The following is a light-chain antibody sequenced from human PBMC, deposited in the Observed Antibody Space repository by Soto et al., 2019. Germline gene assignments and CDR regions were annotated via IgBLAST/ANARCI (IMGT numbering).Light chain of an antibody. Sequence: QSVLRQPPAESGSPGQRVTISCTGSSCNIGAGYDVHWYHQLPATDPKLLIYGNSNRPSGVPDRFSGSKSGTSASLAITGLQAEDEADYYCQSYDSSLSASYVFGTGTKVTVL. V-gene: IGLV1-40*01. CDR1: SCNIGAGYD. J-gene: IGLJ1*01. CDR2: GNS. CDR3: QSYDSSLSASYV.